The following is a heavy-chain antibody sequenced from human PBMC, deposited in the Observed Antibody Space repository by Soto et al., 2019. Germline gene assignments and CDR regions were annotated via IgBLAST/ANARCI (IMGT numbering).Heavy chain of an antibody. J-gene: IGHJ4*02. V-gene: IGHV3-53*01. Sequence: VQLVESGGGLIQPGGSLRLSCAASGLSVSNNHMTWVRQAPGKGLEWGSLNADSVKGRFTISRDNSKNTLYLQMDSLRAEDTAIYYCAGRLTTAASLDYWGQGTLVTVSS. CDR1: GLSVSNNH. CDR3: AGRLTTAASLDY. D-gene: IGHD1-1*01.